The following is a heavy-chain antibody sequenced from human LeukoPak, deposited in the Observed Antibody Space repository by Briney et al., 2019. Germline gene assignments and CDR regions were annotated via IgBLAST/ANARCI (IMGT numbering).Heavy chain of an antibody. CDR3: ARPLADSSGYYYGNDAFDI. Sequence: KTSETLSLTCTVSGGSISSSSYYWGWIRQPPGKGLEWIGSIYHSGSTYYNPSLKSRVTISVDTSKNQFSLKLSSVTAADTAVYYCARPLADSSGYYYGNDAFDIWGQGTMVTVSS. CDR2: IYHSGST. CDR1: GGSISSSSYY. D-gene: IGHD3-22*01. J-gene: IGHJ3*02. V-gene: IGHV4-39*07.